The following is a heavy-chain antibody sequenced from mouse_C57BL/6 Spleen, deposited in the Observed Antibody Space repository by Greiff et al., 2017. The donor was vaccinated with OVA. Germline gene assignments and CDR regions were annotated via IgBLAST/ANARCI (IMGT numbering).Heavy chain of an antibody. V-gene: IGHV1-66*01. J-gene: IGHJ1*03. CDR2: IYPGSGNT. D-gene: IGHD1-1*01. CDR1: GYSFTSYY. CDR3: AATVVDWYFDV. Sequence: QVQLKQSGPELVKPGASVKISCKASGYSFTSYYIHWVKQRPGQGLEWIGWIYPGSGNTKYNEKFKGKATLTADTSSSTAYMQLSSLTSEDSAVYYCAATVVDWYFDVWGTGTTVTVSS.